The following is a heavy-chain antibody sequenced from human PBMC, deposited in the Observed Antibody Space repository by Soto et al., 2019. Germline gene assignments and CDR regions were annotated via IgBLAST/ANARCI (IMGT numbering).Heavy chain of an antibody. CDR2: IWSDGSNE. Sequence: QVQLVESGGGVVQPGMSLRLSCAASGFTFSTYGVHWVRQAPGKGLEGVAVIWSDGSNEYYADSVKGRFTISRDNSKNTLFLQMDSLTTEDTAVYYCARDIMVRGRSYYGMDVWGQGTTVTVSS. J-gene: IGHJ6*02. CDR1: GFTFSTYG. V-gene: IGHV3-33*01. D-gene: IGHD3-10*01. CDR3: ARDIMVRGRSYYGMDV.